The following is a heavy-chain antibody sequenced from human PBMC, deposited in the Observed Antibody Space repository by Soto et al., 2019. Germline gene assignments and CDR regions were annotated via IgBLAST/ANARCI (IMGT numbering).Heavy chain of an antibody. CDR3: ARVWEDSSGYYYQDAFEI. Sequence: SSVKVSCKASGYTFTSYGISWVRQAPGQGLEWMGWISAYNGNTNYAQKLQGRVTMTTDTSTSTAYMELRSLRSDDTAVYYCARVWEDSSGYYYQDAFEICGQGKIVTV. D-gene: IGHD3-22*01. CDR2: ISAYNGNT. V-gene: IGHV1-18*01. CDR1: GYTFTSYG. J-gene: IGHJ3*02.